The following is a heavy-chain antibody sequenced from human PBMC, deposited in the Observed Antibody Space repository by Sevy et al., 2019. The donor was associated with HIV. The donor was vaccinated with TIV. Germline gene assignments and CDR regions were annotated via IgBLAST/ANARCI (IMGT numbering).Heavy chain of an antibody. V-gene: IGHV3-23*01. Sequence: GGSLRLSCADSGVTFSSYAMSWVRQAPGKGLEWVSTISGHGGSTYYAGAVKGRFTISRDNSKKMVYLQMNSLRAEDTAVYYCAKDSGISVQIVVALGYWGQGTQVTVSS. J-gene: IGHJ4*02. CDR3: AKDSGISVQIVVALGY. D-gene: IGHD3-22*01. CDR2: ISGHGGST. CDR1: GVTFSSYA.